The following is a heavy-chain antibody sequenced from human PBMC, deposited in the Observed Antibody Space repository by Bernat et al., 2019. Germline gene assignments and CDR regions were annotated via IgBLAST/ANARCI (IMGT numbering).Heavy chain of an antibody. CDR3: ARRSRSDAFDI. CDR1: GGSISSSSYY. CDR2: IYYSGST. J-gene: IGHJ3*02. V-gene: IGHV4-39*01. Sequence: QLQLQESGPGLVKPSETLSPTCTVSGGSISSSSYYWGWIRQPPGTGLEWIGSIYYSGSTYYNPSLKSRVTISVDTSKNQFSLKLSSVTAADTAVYYCARRSRSDAFDIWGQGTMVTVSS.